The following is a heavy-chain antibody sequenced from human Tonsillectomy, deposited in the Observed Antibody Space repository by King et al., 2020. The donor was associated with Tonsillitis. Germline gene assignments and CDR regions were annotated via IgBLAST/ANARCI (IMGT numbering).Heavy chain of an antibody. J-gene: IGHJ4*02. V-gene: IGHV1-46*01. CDR3: ASSPVAGDYYFDY. CDR1: GYTFTSYY. D-gene: IGHD6-19*01. Sequence: VQLVESGAEVKKPGASVKVSCKASGYTFTSYYMHWVRQAPGQGLEWMGIINPSGGSTSYAQKFQGRVTMTRNTSTSTVYMELSSLRSEDTAVYYCASSPVAGDYYFDYWGQGTLVTVSS. CDR2: INPSGGST.